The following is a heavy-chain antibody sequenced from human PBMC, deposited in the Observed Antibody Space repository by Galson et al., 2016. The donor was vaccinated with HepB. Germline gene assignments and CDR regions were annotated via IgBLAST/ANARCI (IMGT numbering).Heavy chain of an antibody. J-gene: IGHJ5*02. CDR3: ARVAVPAGVNWFDP. V-gene: IGHV1-3*01. CDR1: GYTFTSYA. D-gene: IGHD2-2*01. Sequence: SVKVSCKASGYTFTSYAIHWVRQAPGQRLEWMGWINAGSGNTKYSQTFQGRVTITRGTFASTAYMELSSLRSEDTAVYYCARVAVPAGVNWFDPWGQGTLATVSS. CDR2: INAGSGNT.